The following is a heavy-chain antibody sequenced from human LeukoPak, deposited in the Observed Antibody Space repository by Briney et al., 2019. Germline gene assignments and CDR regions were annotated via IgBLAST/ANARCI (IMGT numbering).Heavy chain of an antibody. J-gene: IGHJ4*02. D-gene: IGHD6-19*01. CDR3: ARLVEYTTGWYRSFHFDF. CDR2: INDIGST. Sequence: SETLSLTCRVSGDSINISYGSWVRQPPGQALEWLAYINDIGSTNYNPSLKSRVTMSVDTSQKQFSLQLTSVTAADTALYYCARLVEYTTGWYRSFHFDFGGQGTLVTVSS. CDR1: GDSINISY. V-gene: IGHV4-59*08.